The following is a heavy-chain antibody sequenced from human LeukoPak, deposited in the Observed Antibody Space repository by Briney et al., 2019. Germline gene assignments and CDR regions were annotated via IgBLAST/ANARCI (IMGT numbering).Heavy chain of an antibody. J-gene: IGHJ4*02. CDR3: ARDKTFCSSPSCDADY. Sequence: PGGSLRLSCAASGFTFDRYNMIWVRQAPGKGLEWVSSISNGSSYIYYADSVRGRFTISRDSAKNSLYLQMNSLRAEDTAVYYCARDKTFCSSPSCDADYWGQGTLVTVSS. CDR2: ISNGSSYI. D-gene: IGHD2-2*01. CDR1: GFTFDRYN. V-gene: IGHV3-21*01.